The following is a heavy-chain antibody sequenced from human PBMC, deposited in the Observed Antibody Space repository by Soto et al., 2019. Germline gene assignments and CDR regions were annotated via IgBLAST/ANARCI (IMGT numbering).Heavy chain of an antibody. J-gene: IGHJ4*02. Sequence: GVSVKVSSTASGYTFTSYGITGVRQAPGQGLEWMGWISAYNGNTNYAQKLQGRVTMTTDTSTSTAYMELRSLRSDDTAVYYCARGRGSYSNQGIGYWGQGTLVTVSS. CDR1: GYTFTSYG. CDR3: ARGRGSYSNQGIGY. V-gene: IGHV1-18*01. D-gene: IGHD4-4*01. CDR2: ISAYNGNT.